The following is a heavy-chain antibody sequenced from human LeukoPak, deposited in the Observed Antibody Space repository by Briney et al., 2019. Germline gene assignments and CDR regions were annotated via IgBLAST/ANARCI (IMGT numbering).Heavy chain of an antibody. V-gene: IGHV4-30-4*08. D-gene: IGHD3-22*01. CDR1: GGSISSGDYY. J-gene: IGHJ3*02. CDR2: IYYSGST. Sequence: PSETLSLTCTVSGGSISSGDYYWSWIRQPPGKGLEWIGYIYYSGSTYYNPSLKSRVTISVDTSKNQFSLKLSSVTAADTAVYYCARYYYDSSGYYGGDAFDIWGQGTMVTVSS. CDR3: ARYYYDSSGYYGGDAFDI.